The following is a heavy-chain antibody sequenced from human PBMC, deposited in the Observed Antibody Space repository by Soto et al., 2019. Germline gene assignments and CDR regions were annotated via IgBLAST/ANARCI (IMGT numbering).Heavy chain of an antibody. Sequence: GXLRLSCSASGFTFSSYAMGWVRQGPGKGLEWVAVVSIGGSTHYADSVRGRFTISRDNSKNTLSLQMNSLTAEDTAVYFCAKRRGAGGHFDYWGQGALVTVYS. CDR1: GFTFSSYA. CDR2: VSIGGST. CDR3: AKRRGAGGHFDY. V-gene: IGHV3-23*01. D-gene: IGHD2-15*01. J-gene: IGHJ4*02.